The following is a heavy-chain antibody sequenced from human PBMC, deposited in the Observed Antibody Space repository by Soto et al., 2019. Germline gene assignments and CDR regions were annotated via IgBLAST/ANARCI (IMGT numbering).Heavy chain of an antibody. D-gene: IGHD6-6*01. CDR3: AKKWVAAPGYTWFDP. V-gene: IGHV3-23*01. CDR2: ISGNGGGT. CDR1: GFTFSSYA. J-gene: IGHJ5*02. Sequence: EVQLLESGGGLVQPGGSLRLSCAASGFTFSSYAMSWVRQAPGKGLEWVSTISGNGGGTYYADSVRGRFTISRDISKNTLYLQMNSLRAEDTAIYYCAKKWVAAPGYTWFDPWGQGTLVTVSS.